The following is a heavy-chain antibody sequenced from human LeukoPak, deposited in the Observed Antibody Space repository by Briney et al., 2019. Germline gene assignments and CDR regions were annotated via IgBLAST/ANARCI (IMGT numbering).Heavy chain of an antibody. Sequence: GGSLRLSCAASGFTFSSHGMHWVRQGPGKGLEWEAFIRYDGSNKYYADSVKGRFTISRDNSKNTLYLEMNSLRAEDTAVYYCAKDDYSNRIFDYWGQGTLVTASS. J-gene: IGHJ4*02. CDR1: GFTFSSHG. V-gene: IGHV3-30*02. CDR3: AKDDYSNRIFDY. D-gene: IGHD4-11*01. CDR2: IRYDGSNK.